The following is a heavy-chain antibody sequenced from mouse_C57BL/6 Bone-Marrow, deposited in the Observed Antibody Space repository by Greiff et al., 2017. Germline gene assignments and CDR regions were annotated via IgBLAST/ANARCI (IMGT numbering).Heavy chain of an antibody. CDR3: ARDYDSAYYAMDY. Sequence: DVKLVESGGGLVKPGGSLKLSCAASGFTFSSYAMSWVRQTPEKRLEWVATISDGGSYTYYPDNVKGRFTISRDNAKNNLYLQMRHLKSEDTAMYYCARDYDSAYYAMDYWGQGTSVTVSS. V-gene: IGHV5-4*01. J-gene: IGHJ4*01. D-gene: IGHD2-4*01. CDR1: GFTFSSYA. CDR2: ISDGGSYT.